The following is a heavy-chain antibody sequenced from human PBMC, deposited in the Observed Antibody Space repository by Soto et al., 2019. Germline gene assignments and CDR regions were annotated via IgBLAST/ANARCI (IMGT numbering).Heavy chain of an antibody. V-gene: IGHV3-21*01. CDR3: ARDQGYYYGSGIDY. Sequence: EVQLVESGGGLVKPGGSLRLSCAASGFTFSSYSMNWVRQAPGKGLEWVSSISSSSSYIYYADSVKGRFTISRDNAKNSRYLQMNSLRAEDTAVYYCARDQGYYYGSGIDYWGQGTLVTVSS. J-gene: IGHJ4*02. CDR2: ISSSSSYI. CDR1: GFTFSSYS. D-gene: IGHD3-10*01.